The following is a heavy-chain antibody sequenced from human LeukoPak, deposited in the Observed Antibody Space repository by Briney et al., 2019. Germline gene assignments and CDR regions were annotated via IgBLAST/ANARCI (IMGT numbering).Heavy chain of an antibody. Sequence: GGSLRLSCAASGFTFSKYGMHWVRQAPGKGLEWVVVIWFDEKNKYYADSVKGRFTISRDNSKNTLYLEMNSLRADDTAVYYCAKDRAVAGTDARYYFDYWGQGTLVTVSA. J-gene: IGHJ4*02. V-gene: IGHV3-33*06. CDR1: GFTFSKYG. CDR3: AKDRAVAGTDARYYFDY. D-gene: IGHD6-19*01. CDR2: IWFDEKNK.